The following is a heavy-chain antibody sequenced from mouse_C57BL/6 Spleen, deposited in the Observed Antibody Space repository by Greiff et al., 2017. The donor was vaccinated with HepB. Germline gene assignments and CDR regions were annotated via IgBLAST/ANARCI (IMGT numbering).Heavy chain of an antibody. D-gene: IGHD1-1*01. CDR1: GYTFTTYN. V-gene: IGHV1-12*01. Sequence: QVQLQQSGAELVRPGASVKMSCKASGYTFTTYNMHWVKQTPRQGLEWIGAIYPGNGDTSYNQKFKGKATLTVDKSSSTAYMQLSSLTSEDSAVYVCARDFYGSRAFDYWGQGTTLTVSS. J-gene: IGHJ2*01. CDR3: ARDFYGSRAFDY. CDR2: IYPGNGDT.